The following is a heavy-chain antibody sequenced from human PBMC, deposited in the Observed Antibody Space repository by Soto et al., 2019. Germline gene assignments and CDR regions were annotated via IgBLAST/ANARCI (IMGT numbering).Heavy chain of an antibody. D-gene: IGHD3-22*01. Sequence: PSETLSLTCTVSGGSISSYYWSWIRQPPGKGLGWIGYIYYSGSTNYNPSLKSRVTISVDTSKNQFSLKLSSVTAADTAVYYCARGDLYDSSGYPLVWGQGTLVTVSS. J-gene: IGHJ4*02. V-gene: IGHV4-59*01. CDR1: GGSISSYY. CDR2: IYYSGST. CDR3: ARGDLYDSSGYPLV.